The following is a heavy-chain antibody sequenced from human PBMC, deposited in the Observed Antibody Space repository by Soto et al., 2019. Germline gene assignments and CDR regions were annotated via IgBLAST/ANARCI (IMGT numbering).Heavy chain of an antibody. Sequence: PGGSLRLSCAASGFSFSTYGMYWVRQSPGKGLEWVSIVSSDGSKKYYSDSVKGRFTISRDNSKNTLYLQMESLRVEDTAVYYCAKGAYDFWNYLDPWGQGTLVTVSS. V-gene: IGHV3-30*18. CDR1: GFSFSTYG. J-gene: IGHJ5*02. D-gene: IGHD3-3*01. CDR2: VSSDGSKK. CDR3: AKGAYDFWNYLDP.